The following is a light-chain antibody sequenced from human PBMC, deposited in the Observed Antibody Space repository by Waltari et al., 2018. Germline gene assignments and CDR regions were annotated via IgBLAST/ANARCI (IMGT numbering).Light chain of an antibody. CDR3: SSFTSSSTWV. CDR1: SSDVGVYNY. CDR2: DVN. V-gene: IGLV2-14*03. J-gene: IGLJ3*02. Sequence: QSALTQPASVSGSPGQSITISCTGTSSDVGVYNYVSWYQQHPGKAPKLMLYDVNNRPSGVSNRFSGSKSGNTASLTISGLQAEDEADYYCSSFTSSSTWVFGGGTKLTVL.